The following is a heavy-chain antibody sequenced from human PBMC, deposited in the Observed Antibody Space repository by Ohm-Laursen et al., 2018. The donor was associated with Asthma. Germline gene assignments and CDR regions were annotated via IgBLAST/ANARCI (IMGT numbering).Heavy chain of an antibody. V-gene: IGHV1-69*13. J-gene: IGHJ4*02. CDR1: GGTFSSYA. Sequence: GASVKVSCKASGGTFSSYAISWVRQAPGQGLEWMGGIIPIFGTANYAQKFQGRVTITADESTSTAYMELSSLRSEDTAVYYCASATYSYGSGDYFDYWGQGTLVTVSS. D-gene: IGHD5-18*01. CDR3: ASATYSYGSGDYFDY. CDR2: IIPIFGTA.